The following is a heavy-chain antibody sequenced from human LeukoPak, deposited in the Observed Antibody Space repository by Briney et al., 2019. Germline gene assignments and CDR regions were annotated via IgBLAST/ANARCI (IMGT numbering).Heavy chain of an antibody. D-gene: IGHD3-10*01. V-gene: IGHV3-33*01. CDR3: ARDGDYYGSGSYQIYFDY. CDR1: GFTFSSYG. J-gene: IGHJ4*02. Sequence: GGSLRLSCAASGFTFSSYGMHWVRQAPGKGLEWVAVIWYDGSNKYYADSVKGRFTISRDNSKNTLYLQMNSLRAEDTAVYYCARDGDYYGSGSYQIYFDYWGQGTLVTVSS. CDR2: IWYDGSNK.